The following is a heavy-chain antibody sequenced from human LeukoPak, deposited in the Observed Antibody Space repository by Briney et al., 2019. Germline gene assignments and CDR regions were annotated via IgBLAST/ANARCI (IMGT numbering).Heavy chain of an antibody. CDR3: ARILAAAGVDY. Sequence: GGSLRLSCAASGFTFSTYGMHWVRQAPGKGLEWVAFVSYDGSNKYYGDSVKGRFTISRDKSKNTLYLQMNSLRAEDTAVYYCARILAAAGVDYWGQGILVTVSS. D-gene: IGHD6-13*01. V-gene: IGHV3-30*03. CDR1: GFTFSTYG. J-gene: IGHJ4*02. CDR2: VSYDGSNK.